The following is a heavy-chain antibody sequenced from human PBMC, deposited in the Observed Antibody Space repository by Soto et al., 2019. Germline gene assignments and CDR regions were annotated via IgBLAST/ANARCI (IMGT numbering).Heavy chain of an antibody. D-gene: IGHD3-10*01. V-gene: IGHV1-3*01. CDR2: INAYNGNT. CDR1: GYTFTSYA. CDR3: ARAEPYYYGSGSYYTTGPFDY. Sequence: ASLKVSCKASGYTFTSYAMHWVRQAPGQRLEWMGWINAYNGNTKYSQKLQGRVTMTRDTSTSTAYMELRSLRSEDTAVYYCARAEPYYYGSGSYYTTGPFDYWGQGTLVTVYS. J-gene: IGHJ4*02.